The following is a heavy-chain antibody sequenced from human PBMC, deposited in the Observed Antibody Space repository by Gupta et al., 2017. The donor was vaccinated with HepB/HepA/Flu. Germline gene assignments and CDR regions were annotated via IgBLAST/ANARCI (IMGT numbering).Heavy chain of an antibody. CDR1: GFDFYVYW. Sequence: LVESGGDLVHPGESLTLSFAASGFDFYVYWMSWVRQAPGKGLEWVATIKADGSETYYSESVKGRFTISRDSARNSLFLQMDSLRTGDTAVYYCVRDPLPDWFDVWGQGTLVTVSS. V-gene: IGHV3-7*01. J-gene: IGHJ5*02. CDR2: IKADGSET. CDR3: VRDPLPDWFDV.